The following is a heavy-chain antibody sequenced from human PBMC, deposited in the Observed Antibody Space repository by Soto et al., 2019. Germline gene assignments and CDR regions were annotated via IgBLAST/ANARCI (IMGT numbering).Heavy chain of an antibody. CDR1: GGSFSNYY. Sequence: SETLSLTCAVYGGSFSNYYWTWIRQPPGKGLEWIGEVTHSGITNYTPSLKSRVTISIDTSKHQFSLKLSSVTAADTAVYYCARGNFYYGMDVWGQGTTVTVSS. CDR2: VTHSGIT. J-gene: IGHJ6*02. V-gene: IGHV4-34*01. CDR3: ARGNFYYGMDV.